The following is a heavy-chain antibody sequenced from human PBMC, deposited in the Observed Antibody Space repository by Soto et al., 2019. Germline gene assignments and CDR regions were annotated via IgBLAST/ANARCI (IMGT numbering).Heavy chain of an antibody. CDR2: IYYSGST. Sequence: SETLSLTCTVSGGSISSYYWSWIRQPPGKGLEWIGYIYYSGSTNYNPSLKSRVTISVDTSKNQFSLKLSSVTAADTAVYYCARLPVVSMATTRGYFDYWGQGTLVTVS. J-gene: IGHJ4*02. V-gene: IGHV4-59*08. CDR3: ARLPVVSMATTRGYFDY. CDR1: GGSISSYY. D-gene: IGHD5-12*01.